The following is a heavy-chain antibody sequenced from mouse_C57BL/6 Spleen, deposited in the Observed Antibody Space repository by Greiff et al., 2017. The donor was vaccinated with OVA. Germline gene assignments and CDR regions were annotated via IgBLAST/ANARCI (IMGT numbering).Heavy chain of an antibody. V-gene: IGHV1-54*01. CDR1: GYAFTNYL. CDR2: INPGSGGT. Sequence: VHLVESGAELVRPGTSVKVSCKASGYAFTNYLIEWVKQRPGQGLEWIGVINPGSGGTNYNEKFKGKATLTADKSSSTAYMQLSSLTSEDSAVYFCARERGSGYYFDYWGQGTTLTVSS. J-gene: IGHJ2*01. D-gene: IGHD3-1*01. CDR3: ARERGSGYYFDY.